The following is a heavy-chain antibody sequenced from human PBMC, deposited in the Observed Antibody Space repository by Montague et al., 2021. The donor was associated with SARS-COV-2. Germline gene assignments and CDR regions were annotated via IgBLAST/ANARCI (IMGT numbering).Heavy chain of an antibody. Sequence: SLRLSCAASGFTFNNYAMRWVRQAPGKGLEWVATVGHHGSGKYYADSVKGRFTVSRDNSKNTVYLQMNSLRAEDTAVYYCANDDDETGYYGAFDYWGQGTLVTVSS. CDR1: GFTFNNYA. CDR2: VGHHGSGK. J-gene: IGHJ4*02. CDR3: ANDDDETGYYGAFDY. D-gene: IGHD3-9*01. V-gene: IGHV3-23*01.